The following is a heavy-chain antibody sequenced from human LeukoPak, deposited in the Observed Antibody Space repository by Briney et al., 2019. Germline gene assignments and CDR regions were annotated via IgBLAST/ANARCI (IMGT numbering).Heavy chain of an antibody. D-gene: IGHD2-15*01. CDR2: ISWNSGLI. CDR3: AKDRTATPDAFDI. V-gene: IGHV3-9*01. CDR1: AFTFGDYA. J-gene: IGHJ3*02. Sequence: PPGRSLRLSCVASAFTFGDYATHWVRQAPGKGLEWVSGISWNSGLIGYADSVKGRFTISRDNTKNSLYLQMNSLRTEDTALYYCAKDRTATPDAFDIWGQGTMVTVSS.